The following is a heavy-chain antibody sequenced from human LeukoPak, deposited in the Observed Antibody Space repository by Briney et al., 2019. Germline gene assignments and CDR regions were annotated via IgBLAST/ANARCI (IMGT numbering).Heavy chain of an antibody. Sequence: SETLSLTCTVSGGSISTYFWSWIRQPPGKRLEWIGHVYFSGSTNYNPSLESRVTISVDTSKNQFSLTLSSVTAADTAVYYCARHKSSGSYPLDYWGQGILDTVSS. D-gene: IGHD3-22*01. CDR2: VYFSGST. V-gene: IGHV4-59*08. CDR1: GGSISTYF. J-gene: IGHJ4*02. CDR3: ARHKSSGSYPLDY.